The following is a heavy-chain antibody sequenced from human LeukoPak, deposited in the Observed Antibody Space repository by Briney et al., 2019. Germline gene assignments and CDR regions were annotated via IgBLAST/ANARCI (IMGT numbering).Heavy chain of an antibody. V-gene: IGHV3-64*01. CDR3: ARDRSRYFDWDSLDY. CDR2: ISSNGGST. J-gene: IGHJ4*02. Sequence: PGGSLRLSCAASGFTFSSYAMHWVRQAPGKGLEYVSAISSNGGSTYYANSVKGRFTISRDNSKNTLYLQMGSLRAEDMAVYYCARDRSRYFDWDSLDYWGQGTLVTVSS. CDR1: GFTFSSYA. D-gene: IGHD3-9*01.